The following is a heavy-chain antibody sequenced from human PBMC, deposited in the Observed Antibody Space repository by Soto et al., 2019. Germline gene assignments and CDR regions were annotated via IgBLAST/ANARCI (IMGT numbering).Heavy chain of an antibody. CDR2: IYYIGST. D-gene: IGHD3-22*01. J-gene: IGHJ5*02. CDR1: GGSISSYY. Sequence: SETLSLTCTVSGGSISSYYWSWIRQPPGKGLEWIGNIYYIGSTYYNPSLKSRVTISVDTSKNQFSLKLSSVTAADTAVYYCARDYYDSSGHDNWFDPWGQGTLVTVSS. V-gene: IGHV4-59*08. CDR3: ARDYYDSSGHDNWFDP.